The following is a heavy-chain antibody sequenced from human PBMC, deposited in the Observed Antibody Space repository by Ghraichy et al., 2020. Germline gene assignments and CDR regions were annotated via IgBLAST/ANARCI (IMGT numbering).Heavy chain of an antibody. Sequence: LNISCAASGFTFSSYGMHWVRQAPGKGLEWVAVIWYDGSNKYYADSVKGRFTISRDNSKNTLYLQMNSLRAEDTAVYYCARGKLTYCGGDCYSPDAFDIWGQGTMVTVSS. CDR2: IWYDGSNK. J-gene: IGHJ3*02. V-gene: IGHV3-33*01. CDR1: GFTFSSYG. D-gene: IGHD2-21*02. CDR3: ARGKLTYCGGDCYSPDAFDI.